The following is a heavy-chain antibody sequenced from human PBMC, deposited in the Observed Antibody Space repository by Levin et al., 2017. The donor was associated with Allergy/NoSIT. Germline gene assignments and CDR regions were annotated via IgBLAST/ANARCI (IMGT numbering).Heavy chain of an antibody. V-gene: IGHV3-64D*06. CDR3: VRGSAVAGTWGDY. Sequence: TGGSLRLSCSASGFTFSTYAMYWVRQAPGKGLEYVSAITDSGAFTYYAGSVKGRFTISRDNSKSTLHLQVSSLRAEDTAVYYCVRGSAVAGTWGDYWGQGTLVTVSS. J-gene: IGHJ4*02. D-gene: IGHD6-19*01. CDR1: GFTFSTYA. CDR2: ITDSGAFT.